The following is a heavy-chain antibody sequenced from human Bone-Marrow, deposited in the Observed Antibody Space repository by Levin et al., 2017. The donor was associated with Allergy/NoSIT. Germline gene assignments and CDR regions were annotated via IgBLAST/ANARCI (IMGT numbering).Heavy chain of an antibody. V-gene: IGHV4-59*01. D-gene: IGHD3-9*01. Sequence: SQTLSLTCTVSGGSIRSYYWSWIRQPPGKGLEWIGYIYYSGSTNYNPSLTSRVTISVDTSKNQFSLKLSSVTAADTAVYYCARDPGYYDILTGAIDAFDIWGQGTMVTVSS. CDR3: ARDPGYYDILTGAIDAFDI. J-gene: IGHJ3*02. CDR1: GGSIRSYY. CDR2: IYYSGST.